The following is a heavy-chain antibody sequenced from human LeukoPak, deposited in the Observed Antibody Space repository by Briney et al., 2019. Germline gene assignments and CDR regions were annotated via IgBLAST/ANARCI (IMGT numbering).Heavy chain of an antibody. Sequence: GGSLRLSCAASTFTFSSYNMNWVRQAPGKGLEWVSSISSSSSYIYCADSVKGRFTISRDNAKNSLYLQMNSLRAEDTAVYYCARDGAPDAHCSSTSCAIRWGQGTLVTVSS. CDR3: ARDGAPDAHCSSTSCAIR. CDR2: ISSSSSYI. J-gene: IGHJ4*02. V-gene: IGHV3-21*01. CDR1: TFTFSSYN. D-gene: IGHD2-2*01.